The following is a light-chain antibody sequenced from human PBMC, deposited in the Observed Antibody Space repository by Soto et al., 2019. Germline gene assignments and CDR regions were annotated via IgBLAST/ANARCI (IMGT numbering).Light chain of an antibody. J-gene: IGLJ1*01. CDR1: SSNIGSNY. CDR3: AAWDDSLSGHYV. CDR2: RNN. V-gene: IGLV1-47*01. Sequence: QSVLTQPPSASGTPGQRVTISCSGSSSNIGSNYVYWYQQLPGTAPKLLIYRNNQRPSGVPDRFSGSKSGTSASLAISGLRSEDEAGYYCAAWDDSLSGHYVFGTGTKVTVL.